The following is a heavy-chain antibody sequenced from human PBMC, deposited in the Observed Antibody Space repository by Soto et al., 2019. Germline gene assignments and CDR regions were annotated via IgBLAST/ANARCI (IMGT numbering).Heavy chain of an antibody. CDR2: IVVGSGNT. Sequence: SVKVSCKASGFTFTSSAVQWVRQARGQRLEWIGWIVVGSGNTNYAQKFRERVTITRDMSTGTAYMQLSSLRSDDTAVYYCADRGAKGSYYYSGLDVWGQGTTVTVSS. D-gene: IGHD2-21*01. CDR3: ADRGAKGSYYYSGLDV. J-gene: IGHJ6*02. CDR1: GFTFTSSA. V-gene: IGHV1-58*01.